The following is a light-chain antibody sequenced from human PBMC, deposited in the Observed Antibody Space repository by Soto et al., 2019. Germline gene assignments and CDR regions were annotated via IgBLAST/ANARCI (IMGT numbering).Light chain of an antibody. CDR1: SSDIGGYNY. J-gene: IGLJ2*01. CDR3: SSFTSSNTVI. Sequence: QSALTQPASVSGSPGQSITISCTGTSSDIGGYNYVSWYQQYPGKAPKLLIYDVSIRPSGVSNRFSGSKSGNTASLTISGLQSEDDGDYYCSSFTSSNTVIFGGGTKLTV. V-gene: IGLV2-14*01. CDR2: DVS.